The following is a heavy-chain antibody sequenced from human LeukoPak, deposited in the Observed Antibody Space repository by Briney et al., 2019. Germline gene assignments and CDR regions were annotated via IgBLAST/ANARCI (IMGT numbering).Heavy chain of an antibody. CDR3: AREAPGSGNFDF. V-gene: IGHV1-2*02. J-gene: IGHJ4*02. D-gene: IGHD3-10*01. Sequence: ASVKVSCTTFGYTFTYYYLHWVRQAPGQGLEWMGWFNPNSVGTNSAQKFQGRVTMTSDTSITTAYMELTSLRSDDTAVYYCAREAPGSGNFDFWGQGTLVTVSS. CDR2: FNPNSVGT. CDR1: GYTFTYYY.